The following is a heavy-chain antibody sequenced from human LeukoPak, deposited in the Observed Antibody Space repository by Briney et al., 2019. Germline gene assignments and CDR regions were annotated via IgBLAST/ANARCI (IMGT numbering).Heavy chain of an antibody. Sequence: GGSLRLSCAASGFTFSSYSMNWVRQAPGKGLEWVSSISSSSSYIYYADSVKGRFTISRDNSKNTLYLQKNSLRADDTAIYYCAKSMTLQWRGFFDLWGRGTHVTVSS. CDR3: AKSMTLQWRGFFDL. CDR1: GFTFSSYS. CDR2: ISSSSSYI. D-gene: IGHD6-19*01. V-gene: IGHV3-21*04. J-gene: IGHJ2*01.